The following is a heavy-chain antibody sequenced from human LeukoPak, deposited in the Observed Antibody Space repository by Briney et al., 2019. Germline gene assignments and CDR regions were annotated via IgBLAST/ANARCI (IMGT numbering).Heavy chain of an antibody. J-gene: IGHJ4*02. V-gene: IGHV4-4*07. Sequence: SETLSLTCTVSGGSISSYYWSWIRQPAGKGLEWIGRIYTSGSTYYNPSLKSRVTISVDTSKNQFSLKLSSVTAADTAVYYCARGGYYYDSSGPGYFDYWGQGTLVTVSS. D-gene: IGHD3-22*01. CDR2: IYTSGST. CDR1: GGSISSYY. CDR3: ARGGYYYDSSGPGYFDY.